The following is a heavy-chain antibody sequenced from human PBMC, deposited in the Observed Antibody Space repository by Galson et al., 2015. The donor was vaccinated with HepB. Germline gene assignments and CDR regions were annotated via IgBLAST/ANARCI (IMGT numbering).Heavy chain of an antibody. V-gene: IGHV3-23*01. CDR1: GFTFSKFA. CDR3: AAMWAYYYDSPRDWNFAL. CDR2: INARGDDT. J-gene: IGHJ2*01. Sequence: SLRLSCAASGFTFSKFAMNWIRQAPGKGLEWVSGINARGDDTFSADSVKGRFTITRDNSDNTLYLQMNNVRAEDTAVYYCAAMWAYYYDSPRDWNFALWGRGTLVTVSS. D-gene: IGHD3-22*01.